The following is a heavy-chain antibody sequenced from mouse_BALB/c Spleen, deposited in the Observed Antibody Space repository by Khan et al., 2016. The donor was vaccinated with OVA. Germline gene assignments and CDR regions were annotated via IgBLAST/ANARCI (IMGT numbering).Heavy chain of an antibody. CDR1: GFTFSSFG. D-gene: IGHD3-1*01. Sequence: EVELVESGGGLVQPGGSRKLSCAASGFTFSSFGMHWVRQAPEKGLEWVAYISSGSSTIYYADTVKGRFTISRDNPKNTLFLQMTSLRSEDTAMYYCARSGGNYFDYWGQGTTLTVSS. V-gene: IGHV5-17*02. CDR3: ARSGGNYFDY. J-gene: IGHJ2*01. CDR2: ISSGSSTI.